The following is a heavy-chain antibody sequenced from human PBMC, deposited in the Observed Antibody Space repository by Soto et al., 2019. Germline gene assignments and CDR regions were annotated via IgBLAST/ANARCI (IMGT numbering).Heavy chain of an antibody. V-gene: IGHV3-30*04. CDR3: ARGGRNQLGDCYDN. J-gene: IGHJ4*02. CDR2: IYYDGSKT. D-gene: IGHD2-21*02. CDR1: GFTFSDYT. Sequence: QVQLVESGGGVVQPGRSLRLSCAASGFTFSDYTMHWVRQAPGKGLQWVALIYYDGSKTYYADSVKGRFTVSRDNSNNTLYLETNSLRAEDTGVYYCARGGRNQLGDCYDNWGQGTLVTVSS.